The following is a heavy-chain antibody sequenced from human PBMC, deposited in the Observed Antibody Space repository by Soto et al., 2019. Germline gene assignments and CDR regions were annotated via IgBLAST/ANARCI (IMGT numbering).Heavy chain of an antibody. V-gene: IGHV3-30-3*01. CDR2: ISYDGSNK. D-gene: IGHD6-13*01. Sequence: QVQLVESGGGVVQPGRSLRLSCAASGFTFSSYAMHWVRQAPGKGLEWVAVISYDGSNKYYADSVKGRFTISRDNPKNALYLQMNSLRSEDTAVYYCARARIAAAGSAINDYWGRGTLVTVSS. CDR1: GFTFSSYA. CDR3: ARARIAAAGSAINDY. J-gene: IGHJ4*02.